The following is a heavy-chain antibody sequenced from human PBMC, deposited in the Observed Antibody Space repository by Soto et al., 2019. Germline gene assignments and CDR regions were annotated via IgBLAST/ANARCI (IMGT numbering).Heavy chain of an antibody. CDR1: VGSISIGDYY. V-gene: IGHV4-30-4*08. Sequence: TLALSCTFSVGSISIGDYYWSWIRQPPGKGLEWIGYIYYSGSTYYNPSLKSRVTISVDTSKNQFSLKLSSVTAADTAVYYCARGNYNWNEGPEYYGMDVWGQGTTVTVSS. CDR2: IYYSGST. CDR3: ARGNYNWNEGPEYYGMDV. D-gene: IGHD1-20*01. J-gene: IGHJ6*02.